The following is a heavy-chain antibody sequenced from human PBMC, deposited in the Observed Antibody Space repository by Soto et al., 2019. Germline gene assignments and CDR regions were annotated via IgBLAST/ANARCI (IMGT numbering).Heavy chain of an antibody. CDR1: GYTFSTYG. CDR2: LNGGTGQT. D-gene: IGHD1-26*01. CDR3: AKDVVVGATTGLGDYYYYYGMDV. Sequence: ASVKVSCKASGYTFSTYGMHWVRQAPGQSLEWMGWLNGGTGQTRYSQRFQDRVIITRDTSASTGYMELSSLRSEDTAVYYCAKDVVVGATTGLGDYYYYYGMDVWGQGTTVTVSS. V-gene: IGHV1-3*01. J-gene: IGHJ6*02.